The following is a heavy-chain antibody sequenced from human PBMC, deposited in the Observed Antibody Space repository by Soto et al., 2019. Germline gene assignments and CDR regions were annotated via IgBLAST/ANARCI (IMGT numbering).Heavy chain of an antibody. V-gene: IGHV4-59*01. D-gene: IGHD2-21*02. CDR1: GGSISGYY. Sequence: SETLSLTCTVSGGSISGYYWSWIRQPPGKGLEWIGYMYKTGSTVYNPSFKSRVTISVDTSKNQFSLKLNSVTAADTAVYYCARDLWGYCGTDCYPLDVWGQGTSVTVSS. J-gene: IGHJ6*02. CDR2: MYKTGST. CDR3: ARDLWGYCGTDCYPLDV.